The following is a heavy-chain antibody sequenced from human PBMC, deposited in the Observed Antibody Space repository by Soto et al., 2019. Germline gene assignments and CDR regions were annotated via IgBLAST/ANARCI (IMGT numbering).Heavy chain of an antibody. Sequence: SETLSLTCTVSGGSISSYYWSWIRQPPGKGLEWIGYIYYSGSTNYNPSLKSRVTISVDTSKNQFSLKLSSVTAADTAVYYCARGRLSSSLYYYYYYYMDVWGKGTTVTVSS. CDR3: ARGRLSSSLYYYYYYYMDV. CDR1: GGSISSYY. V-gene: IGHV4-59*01. D-gene: IGHD6-6*01. J-gene: IGHJ6*03. CDR2: IYYSGST.